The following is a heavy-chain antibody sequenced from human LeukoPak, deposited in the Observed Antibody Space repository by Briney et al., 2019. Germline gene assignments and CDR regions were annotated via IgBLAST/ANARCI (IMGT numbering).Heavy chain of an antibody. CDR1: GGSISSSNW. J-gene: IGHJ4*02. CDR3: ASLVVVALVPNYYFDY. D-gene: IGHD2-15*01. CDR2: TYHSGST. V-gene: IGHV4-4*02. Sequence: PSETLSLTCAVSGGSISSSNWWSWVRQPPGKGLEWIGETYHSGSTNYNPSLKSRVTISVDSSKNPFSLKLSSVTAADTAVYYCASLVVVALVPNYYFDYWGQGTLVTVSS.